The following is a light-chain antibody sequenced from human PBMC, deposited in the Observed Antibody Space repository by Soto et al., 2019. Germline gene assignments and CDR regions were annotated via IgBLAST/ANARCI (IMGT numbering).Light chain of an antibody. CDR1: QTISSW. CDR3: QHYNSYSEA. J-gene: IGKJ1*01. Sequence: DIQMTQSPSTLSGSVGDRVTITCRASQTISSWLAWYQQKPGKAPKLLIYKASTLKSGFPSRFSGTGSGTEVTLTISSLQPDDFATYYCQHYNSYSEAFGQGTKVELK. CDR2: KAS. V-gene: IGKV1-5*03.